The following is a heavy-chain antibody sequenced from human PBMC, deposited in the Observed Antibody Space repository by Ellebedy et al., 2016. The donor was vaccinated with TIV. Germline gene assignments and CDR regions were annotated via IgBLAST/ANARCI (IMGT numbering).Heavy chain of an antibody. CDR1: GDSININSYY. D-gene: IGHD3-10*01. CDR2: IYYSGTS. Sequence: MPSETLSLTCTVSGDSININSYYWGWIRQPQGKGLEWIGSIYYSGTSYYNPPLKSRVTMSVDTSKNQLSLKLSSVTAADTAVYYCAVLISYGELGSLFDPWGQGTLVTVSA. CDR3: AVLISYGELGSLFDP. J-gene: IGHJ5*02. V-gene: IGHV4-39*01.